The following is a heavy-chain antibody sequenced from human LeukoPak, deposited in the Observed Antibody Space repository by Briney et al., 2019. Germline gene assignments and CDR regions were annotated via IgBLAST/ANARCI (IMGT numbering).Heavy chain of an antibody. CDR1: GGSISSYY. D-gene: IGHD2-21*01. Sequence: SETLSLTCTVSGGSISSYYWSWIRQPAGKGLEWIGRIYTSGSTNYNPSLKSRVTMSVDTSKNQFSLKLSSVTAADTAVYYCARDQGYCGGDCYFDAFDIWGQGTMVTVSS. J-gene: IGHJ3*02. CDR3: ARDQGYCGGDCYFDAFDI. V-gene: IGHV4-4*07. CDR2: IYTSGST.